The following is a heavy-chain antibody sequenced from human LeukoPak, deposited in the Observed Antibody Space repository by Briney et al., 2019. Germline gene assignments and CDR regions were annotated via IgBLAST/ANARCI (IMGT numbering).Heavy chain of an antibody. J-gene: IGHJ4*03. CDR3: ATGLKAGGNFASFDY. D-gene: IGHD4-23*01. Sequence: GGCLRLSCVVSGFTFTSHGMHWIRQGPGKGLEWVAFIQHDGSNKYHADSVKGRFTISRDDSKNTLYLQMNSLRVEDTALYYLATGLKAGGNFASFDYWGKGPRSPSPQ. CDR1: GFTFTSHG. V-gene: IGHV3-30*02. CDR2: IQHDGSNK.